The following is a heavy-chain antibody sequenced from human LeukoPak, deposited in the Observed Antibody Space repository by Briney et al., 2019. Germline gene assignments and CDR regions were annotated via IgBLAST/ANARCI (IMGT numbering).Heavy chain of an antibody. J-gene: IGHJ4*02. CDR1: EFTFSSYW. Sequence: GGSLRLSCTASEFTFSSYWMYWVRQAPGKGLEWVANIKQDGSEKYYVDSVKGRFTISRDNAKNSLYLQMNSLRAEDTAVYYCSSSYYDFWSGYSYYFDYWGQGTLVTVSS. CDR3: SSSYYDFWSGYSYYFDY. V-gene: IGHV3-7*01. D-gene: IGHD3-3*01. CDR2: IKQDGSEK.